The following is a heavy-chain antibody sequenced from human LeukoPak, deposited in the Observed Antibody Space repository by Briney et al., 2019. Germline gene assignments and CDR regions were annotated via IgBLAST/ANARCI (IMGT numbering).Heavy chain of an antibody. CDR3: ARDNTGIAAAGIDAFDI. J-gene: IGHJ3*02. Sequence: ASVKVSCKASGGTFSSYAISWVRQAPGQGLEWMGGIIPIFGTANYAQKFQGRVTITADESTSTAYMELSSLRSEDTAVYYCARDNTGIAAAGIDAFDIWGPGTMVTVSS. V-gene: IGHV1-69*13. D-gene: IGHD6-13*01. CDR2: IIPIFGTA. CDR1: GGTFSSYA.